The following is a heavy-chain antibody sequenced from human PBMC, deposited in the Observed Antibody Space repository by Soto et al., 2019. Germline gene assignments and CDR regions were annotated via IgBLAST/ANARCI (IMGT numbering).Heavy chain of an antibody. CDR3: ARGYGDSNGMDV. V-gene: IGHV4-4*02. Sequence: QVQLQESGPGLVKPSGTLSLTCAVSGGSISSSNWWSWVRQPPGKGPEWIGEIYHSGNTNYNPSLKSRVTISVDKPKNQFSLKLSSVTAADTAVYYCARGYGDSNGMDVWGQGTTVTVSS. CDR1: GGSISSSNW. D-gene: IGHD4-17*01. CDR2: IYHSGNT. J-gene: IGHJ6*02.